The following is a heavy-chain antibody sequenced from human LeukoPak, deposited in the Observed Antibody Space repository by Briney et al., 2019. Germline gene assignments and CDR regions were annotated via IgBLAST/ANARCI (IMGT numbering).Heavy chain of an antibody. D-gene: IGHD5-12*01. V-gene: IGHV1-18*01. CDR1: GYTFTGYG. CDR2: ISAYNGNT. Sequence: ASVKVSCTASGYTFTGYGISWVRQAPGQGLEWMGWISAYNGNTNYAQKLQGRVTMTTDTSTSTAYMELRSLRSDDTAVYYCARSHSGYLLGVIDYWGQGTLVTVSS. CDR3: ARSHSGYLLGVIDY. J-gene: IGHJ4*02.